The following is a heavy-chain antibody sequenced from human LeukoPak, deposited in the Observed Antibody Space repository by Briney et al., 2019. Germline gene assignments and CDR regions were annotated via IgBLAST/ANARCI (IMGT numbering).Heavy chain of an antibody. D-gene: IGHD2-2*01. V-gene: IGHV4-4*07. CDR1: GGSISSYY. Sequence: SEILSLTCTVSGGSISSYYWSWIRQPAGKGLEWIGRIYTSGSTNYNPSLKSRVTMSVDTSKNQFSLKLSSVTAADTAVYYCARDRGRVPAAIIWFDPWGQGTLVTVSS. J-gene: IGHJ5*02. CDR3: ARDRGRVPAAIIWFDP. CDR2: IYTSGST.